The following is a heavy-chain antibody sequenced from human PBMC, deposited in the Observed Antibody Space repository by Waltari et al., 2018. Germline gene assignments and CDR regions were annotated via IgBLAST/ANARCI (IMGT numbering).Heavy chain of an antibody. CDR2: IYSGGST. CDR3: ARGRQWLVPIDY. V-gene: IGHV3-53*01. Sequence: EVQLVESGGCLIQHVGYLRLSCADSGFAVRRTYIHWVRQAPGKGLEWVSVIYSGGSTYYADSVKGRFTISRDNSKNTLYLQMNSLRAEDTAVYYCARGRQWLVPIDYWGQGTLVTVSS. D-gene: IGHD6-19*01. J-gene: IGHJ4*02. CDR1: GFAVRRTY.